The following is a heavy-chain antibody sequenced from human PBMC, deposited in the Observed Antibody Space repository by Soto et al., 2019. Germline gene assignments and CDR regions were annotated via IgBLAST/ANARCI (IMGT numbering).Heavy chain of an antibody. CDR2: ISSYTGNTFYQHTANT. J-gene: IGHJ4*02. CDR3: AMGGSPYVWFNEF. D-gene: IGHD3-16*01. CDR1: GYNFTNYH. V-gene: IGHV1-18*04. Sequence: QVFLVQSGAEVKKPGASVKVSCKASGYNFTNYHIHWVRQAPGQRLEWMGWISSYTGNTFYQHTANTEYAQKFQDRVTITADESTNTAYMDLSSLRSEDTAIYYCAMGGSPYVWFNEFWGQGTLVTVSS.